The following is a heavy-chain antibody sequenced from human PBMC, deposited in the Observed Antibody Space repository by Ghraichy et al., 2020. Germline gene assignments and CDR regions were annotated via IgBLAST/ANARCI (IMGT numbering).Heavy chain of an antibody. Sequence: GGSLRLSCAASGFTLSNYWMHWVRQVPGKGLVWVSRIKSDGSRTIYADSVKGRFTISRDNAKNTLYLQMNSLRVEDTAVYYCAREYCRGGRCFFGTGGSHFDNWGQGTLVTVSS. CDR1: GFTLSNYW. CDR3: AREYCRGGRCFFGTGGSHFDN. CDR2: IKSDGSRT. V-gene: IGHV3-74*01. J-gene: IGHJ4*02. D-gene: IGHD2-15*01.